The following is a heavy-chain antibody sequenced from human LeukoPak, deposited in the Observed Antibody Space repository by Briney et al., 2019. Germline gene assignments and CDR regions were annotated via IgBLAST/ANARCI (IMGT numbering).Heavy chain of an antibody. CDR3: ARERYICSGGSCYFDY. CDR2: IHTYTGNP. D-gene: IGHD2-15*01. Sequence: GASVKVSCKASGYTFNTYAINWVRQAPGQGLEWMGWIHTYTGNPSYAQGFTGRFVFSLDTSVSTAYLQISSLKAEDTAVYYCARERYICSGGSCYFDYWGQGTLVTVSS. V-gene: IGHV7-4-1*02. CDR1: GYTFNTYA. J-gene: IGHJ4*02.